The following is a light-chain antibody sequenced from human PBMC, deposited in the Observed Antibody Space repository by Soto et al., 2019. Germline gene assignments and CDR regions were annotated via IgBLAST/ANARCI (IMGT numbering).Light chain of an antibody. CDR1: SSDVGAYNY. Sequence: QSVLTQPASVSGSPGQSITVSCTGNSSDVGAYNYVSWYQQHPDKAPKLIISGVSNRPSGVSNRFSASKSGNTASLTISGLQAEDEADYYCILFTASVTYVFGTGTKVTVL. V-gene: IGLV2-14*03. CDR2: GVS. CDR3: ILFTASVTYV. J-gene: IGLJ1*01.